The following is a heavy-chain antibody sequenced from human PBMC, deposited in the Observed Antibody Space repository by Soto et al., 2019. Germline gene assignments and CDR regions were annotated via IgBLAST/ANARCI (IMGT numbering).Heavy chain of an antibody. J-gene: IGHJ6*02. Sequence: ASVKVSCKASGYTFTSYGISWVRQAPGQGLEWMGWISAYNGNTNYAQKLQGRVTMTTDTSTSTDYMELRSLRSDDTAVYYCARRKNDYSYMDVWGQGTTVTVSS. V-gene: IGHV1-18*01. CDR2: ISAYNGNT. D-gene: IGHD4-4*01. CDR3: ARRKNDYSYMDV. CDR1: GYTFTSYG.